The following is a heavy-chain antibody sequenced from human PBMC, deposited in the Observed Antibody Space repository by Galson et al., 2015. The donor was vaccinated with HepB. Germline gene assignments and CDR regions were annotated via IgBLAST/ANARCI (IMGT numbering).Heavy chain of an antibody. V-gene: IGHV3-30*02. J-gene: IGHJ5*02. CDR2: IRYDGSNK. Sequence: SLRLSCAASGFTFSSYGMHWVRQAPGKGLEWVAFIRYDGSNKYYADSVKGRFTISRDNSKNTLYLQMNSLRAEDTAVYYCARGGGAVDGYDNWFDPWGQGTLVAVSS. CDR1: GFTFSSYG. D-gene: IGHD6-19*01. CDR3: ARGGGAVDGYDNWFDP.